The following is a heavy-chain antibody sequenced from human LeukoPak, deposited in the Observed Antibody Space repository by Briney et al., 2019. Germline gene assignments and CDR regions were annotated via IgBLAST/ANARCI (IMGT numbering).Heavy chain of an antibody. CDR3: ARTVAGDNDAFDI. V-gene: IGHV1-2*06. Sequence: ASVKVSCKASGYTFTGYYMHWVRQAPGQGLEWMGRINPNYGGTNYAQKFQGRVTMTRDTSISTAYMELSRLRSDDTAVYYCARTVAGDNDAFDIWGQGTMVTVSS. J-gene: IGHJ3*02. CDR1: GYTFTGYY. D-gene: IGHD6-19*01. CDR2: INPNYGGT.